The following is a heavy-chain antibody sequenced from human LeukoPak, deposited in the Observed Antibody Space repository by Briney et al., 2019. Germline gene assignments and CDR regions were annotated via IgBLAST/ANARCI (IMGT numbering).Heavy chain of an antibody. V-gene: IGHV4-59*01. CDR2: IYYSGST. CDR1: WGSISSYY. CDR3: ARDNERLFGFDY. J-gene: IGHJ4*02. Sequence: SETLSLTCTVSWGSISSYYWSWIRQPPGKGLEWIGYIYYSGSTNYNPSLKSRVTISVDMSKNQFSLKLSCVTAADTAVYYCARDNERLFGFDYWGQGTLVTVSS. D-gene: IGHD3-16*01.